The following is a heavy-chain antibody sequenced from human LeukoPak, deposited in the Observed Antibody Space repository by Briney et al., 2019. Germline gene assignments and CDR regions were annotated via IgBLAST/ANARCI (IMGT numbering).Heavy chain of an antibody. Sequence: PGGSLRLSCAASGFTFSSYAMSWVRQAPGKGLEWASAMSGSGGSTYCADSVKGRFTISRDNSKNTLYLQMNSLRAEDTAVYYCAKDLSQGDYLYYFDYWGQGTLVTVSS. D-gene: IGHD4-17*01. CDR3: AKDLSQGDYLYYFDY. CDR1: GFTFSSYA. CDR2: MSGSGGST. V-gene: IGHV3-23*01. J-gene: IGHJ4*02.